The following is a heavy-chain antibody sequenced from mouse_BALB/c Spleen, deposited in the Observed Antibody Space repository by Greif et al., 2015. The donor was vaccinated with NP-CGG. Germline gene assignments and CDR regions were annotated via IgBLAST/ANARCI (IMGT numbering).Heavy chain of an antibody. CDR2: ISSGGSYT. CDR1: GFTFSSYG. CDR3: ARQREFDY. V-gene: IGHV5-6*01. J-gene: IGHJ2*01. Sequence: EVMLVESEGDLVKPGGSLKLSCAASGFTFSSYGMSWVRQTPGKRLEWVATISSGGSYTYYPDSVKGRFTISRDNAKNTLYLQMSSLKSEDTAMYYCARQREFDYWGQGTTLTVSS.